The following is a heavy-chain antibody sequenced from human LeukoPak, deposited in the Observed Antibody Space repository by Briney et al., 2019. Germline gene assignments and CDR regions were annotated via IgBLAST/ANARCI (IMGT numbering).Heavy chain of an antibody. CDR3: AKDRRYYGSGSYYGGDY. CDR1: GFTFSSNG. CDR2: ISYDGSSE. D-gene: IGHD3-10*01. Sequence: GGSLRLSCAASGFTFSSNGMHWVRQAPGKGLEWVALISYDGSSEYYADSVKGRFTISRDNSKNTLFLQMNSLRAEDTAVYYCAKDRRYYGSGSYYGGDYWGQGTLVTVSS. V-gene: IGHV3-30*18. J-gene: IGHJ4*02.